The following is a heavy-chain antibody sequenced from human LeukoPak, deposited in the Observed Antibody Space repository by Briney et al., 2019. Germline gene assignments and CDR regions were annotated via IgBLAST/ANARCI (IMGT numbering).Heavy chain of an antibody. CDR3: ASWYYYDSSGYYFDY. V-gene: IGHV3-30-3*01. D-gene: IGHD3-22*01. J-gene: IGHJ4*02. CDR2: ISYDGSNK. CDR1: GFTFSSYA. Sequence: GGSLRLSCAASGFTFSSYAMHWVRQAPGKGLEWVAVISYDGSNKYYADSVKGRFTISRDNSKNTLYLQMNSLRAEDTAVYYCASWYYYDSSGYYFDYWGQGTLVTASS.